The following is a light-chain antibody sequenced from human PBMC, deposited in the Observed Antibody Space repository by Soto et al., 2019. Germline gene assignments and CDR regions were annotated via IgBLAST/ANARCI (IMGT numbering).Light chain of an antibody. Sequence: EIVLTQSPGTLSLSPGESTTLSCRASQSVGSSYLAWYQHKPGQDPRLLIYGATSRATGIPDRFSGSGSGTDFTLTISRLEPEDFAVYFRQQYNYLITFGQGTRLEIK. J-gene: IGKJ5*01. V-gene: IGKV3-20*01. CDR3: QQYNYLIT. CDR2: GAT. CDR1: QSVGSSY.